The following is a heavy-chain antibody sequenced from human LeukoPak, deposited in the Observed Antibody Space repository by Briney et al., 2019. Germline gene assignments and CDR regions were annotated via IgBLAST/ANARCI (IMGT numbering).Heavy chain of an antibody. CDR2: IYYSGTT. CDR1: GGSITSGGYC. J-gene: IGHJ4*02. D-gene: IGHD5-24*01. CDR3: ARLRSYNDY. Sequence: SQTLSLTCTVSGGSITSGGYCWSWIRQQPEKGLEWIGYIYYSGTTYYNPSLKSRVTMSVDTSKNQFSLKLSSVTAADTAVYYCARLRSYNDYWGQGILVTVSS. V-gene: IGHV4-31*03.